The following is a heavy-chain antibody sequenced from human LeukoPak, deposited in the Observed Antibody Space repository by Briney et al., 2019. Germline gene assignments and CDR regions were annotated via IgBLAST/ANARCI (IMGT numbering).Heavy chain of an antibody. J-gene: IGHJ5*02. CDR2: INHSGST. D-gene: IGHD1-20*01. V-gene: IGHV4-34*01. CDR3: ARYNWTLRDWFDP. CDR1: GGSFSGYY. Sequence: SETLSLTCAVYGGSFSGYYWSWIRQPPGKGLEWIGEINHSGSTNYNPSLKSRVTISVDTSKNQFSLKLSCVTAADTAVYYCARYNWTLRDWFDPWGQGTLVTVSS.